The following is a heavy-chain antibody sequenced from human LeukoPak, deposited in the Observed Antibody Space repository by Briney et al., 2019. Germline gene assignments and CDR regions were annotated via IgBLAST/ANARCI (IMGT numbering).Heavy chain of an antibody. Sequence: SETLSLTCAVYGGSCSGYYWSWIRQPPGKGLEWIGEINHSGSTNYNPSLKSRVTISVDTSKNQFSLKLSSVTAADTAVYYCARAGATIFGVVRFNPKTMFDHWGQGSLVTVSS. CDR1: GGSCSGYY. J-gene: IGHJ4*02. CDR2: INHSGST. V-gene: IGHV4-34*01. CDR3: ARAGATIFGVVRFNPKTMFDH. D-gene: IGHD3-3*01.